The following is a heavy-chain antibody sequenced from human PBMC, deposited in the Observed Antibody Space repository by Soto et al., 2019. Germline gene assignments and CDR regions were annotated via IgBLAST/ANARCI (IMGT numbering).Heavy chain of an antibody. D-gene: IGHD6-19*01. Sequence: KQSQTLSLTCTVSGGSISSSSYYWGWIRQPPGKGLEWIGSIYYSGSTYYNPSLKSRVTISVDTSKNQFSLKLSSVTAADTAVYYCGLVVGDSSGRGWGHPLFDYWGQGTLVTVSS. J-gene: IGHJ4*02. V-gene: IGHV4-39*01. CDR3: GLVVGDSSGRGWGHPLFDY. CDR2: IYYSGST. CDR1: GGSISSSSYY.